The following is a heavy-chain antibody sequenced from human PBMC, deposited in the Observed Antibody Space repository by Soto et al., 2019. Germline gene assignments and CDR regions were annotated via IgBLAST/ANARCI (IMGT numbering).Heavy chain of an antibody. CDR3: AKEGSSQDFDY. D-gene: IGHD6-6*01. CDR2: ISGSGGST. V-gene: IGHV3-23*01. J-gene: IGHJ4*02. Sequence: WWSLRLSCSASVFTFSSYAMSWCRQAPGKGLEWVSAISGSGGSTYYADSVKGRFTISRDNSKNTLYLQMNSLRAEDTAVYYCAKEGSSQDFDYWGQGTLVTVSS. CDR1: VFTFSSYA.